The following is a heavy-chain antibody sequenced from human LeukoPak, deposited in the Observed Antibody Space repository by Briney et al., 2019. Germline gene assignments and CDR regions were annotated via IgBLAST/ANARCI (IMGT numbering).Heavy chain of an antibody. CDR1: GFTFSSYA. J-gene: IGHJ4*02. Sequence: AGGSLRLSCAASGFTFSSYAMSWVRQAPGKGLEWVSAISGSGGSTYYADSVKGRFTISRDNSKNTLYLQMNSLRAEDTAVYYCAKRGPTHRETGYVSAIAVAGYFDYWGQGTLVTVSS. D-gene: IGHD6-19*01. CDR3: AKRGPTHRETGYVSAIAVAGYFDY. CDR2: ISGSGGST. V-gene: IGHV3-23*01.